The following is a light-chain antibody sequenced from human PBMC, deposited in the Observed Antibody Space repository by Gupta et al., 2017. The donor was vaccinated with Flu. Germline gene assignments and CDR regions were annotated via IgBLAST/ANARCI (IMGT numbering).Light chain of an antibody. V-gene: IGKV3-15*01. Sequence: PGERATLSCRASQSVSSNLAWYQQKPGQAPRLLIYGASTRATGIPARFSGSGSGTEFTLTISSLQSEDFAVYYCQQYNNWPPWTFGQGTKVEIK. CDR1: QSVSSN. CDR3: QQYNNWPPWT. CDR2: GAS. J-gene: IGKJ1*01.